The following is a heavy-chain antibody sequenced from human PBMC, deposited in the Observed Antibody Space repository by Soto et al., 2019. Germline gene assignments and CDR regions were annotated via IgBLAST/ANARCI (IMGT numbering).Heavy chain of an antibody. CDR1: GFTFNSYG. V-gene: IGHV3-30*19. CDR2: ISYDGSKK. D-gene: IGHD3-22*01. Sequence: QVQRVESGGGVVQPGRSLRLSCAASGFTFNSYGMHWVLQAPVKGMELVAVISYDGSKKAYADSVNGRFTISRNNPKNTVYLKMTSLRAEDTAVYYSARDNVKYDRSDYTTHLFDPLGQGTMVTVSS. CDR3: ARDNVKYDRSDYTTHLFDP. J-gene: IGHJ5*02.